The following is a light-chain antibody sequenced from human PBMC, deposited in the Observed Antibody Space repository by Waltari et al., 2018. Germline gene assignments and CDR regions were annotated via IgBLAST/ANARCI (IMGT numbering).Light chain of an antibody. Sequence: QSVLTQPPSVSGAPGQRATISCTGTTANIGACSDFQWYQPFPGTPPKLIIYGKDSLPSGVPDRFSGSKAGTSASLAITGLQDEDEADYYCLSYDKNLRGQVFGGGTKLTVL. CDR3: LSYDKNLRGQV. V-gene: IGLV1-40*01. CDR1: TANIGACSD. J-gene: IGLJ2*01. CDR2: GKD.